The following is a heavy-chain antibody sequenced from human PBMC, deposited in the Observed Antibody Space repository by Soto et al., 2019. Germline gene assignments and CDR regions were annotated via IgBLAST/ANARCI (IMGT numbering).Heavy chain of an antibody. CDR3: ARRSSGYPYYFDY. Sequence: LRLSCAASGFTVSTNYMSWVRQAPGKGLEWVSLIYSGGSTYYADSVKGRFTISSDNSKNTLYLQMNSLRAEDTAVYYCARRSSGYPYYFDYWGQGTLVTVSS. J-gene: IGHJ4*02. CDR2: IYSGGST. CDR1: GFTVSTNY. D-gene: IGHD3-22*01. V-gene: IGHV3-53*01.